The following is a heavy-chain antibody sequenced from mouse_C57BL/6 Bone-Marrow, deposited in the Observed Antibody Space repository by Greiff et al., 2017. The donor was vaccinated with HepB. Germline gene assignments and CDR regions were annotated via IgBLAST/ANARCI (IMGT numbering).Heavy chain of an antibody. CDR3: TTWGDGYAMDY. Sequence: EVQLQQSGAELVRPGASVKLSCTASGFNIKDDYMHWVKQRPEQGLEWIGWIDPENGDTEYASKLQGKATITADTTTNTAYLQLSSLTSEDTAVYYCTTWGDGYAMDYWGQGTSVTVSS. CDR2: IDPENGDT. V-gene: IGHV14-4*01. D-gene: IGHD1-1*01. J-gene: IGHJ4*01. CDR1: GFNIKDDY.